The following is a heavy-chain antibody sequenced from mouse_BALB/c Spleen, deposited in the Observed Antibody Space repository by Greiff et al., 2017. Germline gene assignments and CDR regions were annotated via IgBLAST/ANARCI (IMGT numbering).Heavy chain of an antibody. CDR1: GFSLTSYG. CDR2: IWAGGST. CDR3: ARGGSSLDYYAMDY. Sequence: QVQLKESGPGLVAPSQSLSITCTVSGFSLTSYGVHWVRQPPGKGLEWRGVIWAGGSTNYNSALMSRLSISKDNSKSQVFLKRNSLQTEDTAMYYCARGGSSLDYYAMDYWGQGTSVTVSS. V-gene: IGHV2-9*02. J-gene: IGHJ4*01. D-gene: IGHD6-5*01.